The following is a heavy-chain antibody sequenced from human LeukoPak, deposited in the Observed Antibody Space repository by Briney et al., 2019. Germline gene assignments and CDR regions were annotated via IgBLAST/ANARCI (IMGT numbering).Heavy chain of an antibody. CDR2: VSYDGNNK. J-gene: IGHJ4*02. V-gene: IGHV3-30*03. CDR3: ATDEGSHCGGDCPLDY. D-gene: IGHD2-21*02. CDR1: GFTFSSYS. Sequence: GGSLRLSCAVSGFTFSSYSMNWVRQAPGKGLEWVSVVSYDGNNKFYADSVKGRFIISRDNSKSTLYLQMNRLRPEDTAVYFCATDEGSHCGGDCPLDYWGRGTLVTVSS.